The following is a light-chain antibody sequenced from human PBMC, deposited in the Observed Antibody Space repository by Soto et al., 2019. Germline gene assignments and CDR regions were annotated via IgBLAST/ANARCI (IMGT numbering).Light chain of an antibody. CDR3: QQYNNWPRT. Sequence: EIVMTQSPDTLSVSPGERATLSCRASQSVSSNLAWYQQKPGQAPRLLIYGASTRATGIPARFSGRGSGTEFTLTISSLQSEDFAVYYCQQYNNWPRTFGQGTKVDIK. CDR2: GAS. V-gene: IGKV3-15*01. CDR1: QSVSSN. J-gene: IGKJ1*01.